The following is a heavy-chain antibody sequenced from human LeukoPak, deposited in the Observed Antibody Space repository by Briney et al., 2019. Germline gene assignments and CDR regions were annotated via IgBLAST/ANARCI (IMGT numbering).Heavy chain of an antibody. Sequence: SVKVSCKASGGTFNIFDTYAITWVRQAPGQGLEWMGKIIPILGLVKYAQKFQGRVTILADKSTSKAYMELSSLTSEDTAVYFCARIYCSTPSCDNYYYGMDVWGQGTTVTVSS. CDR1: GGTFNIFDTYA. J-gene: IGHJ6*02. D-gene: IGHD2-2*02. CDR3: ARIYCSTPSCDNYYYGMDV. CDR2: IIPILGLV. V-gene: IGHV1-69*04.